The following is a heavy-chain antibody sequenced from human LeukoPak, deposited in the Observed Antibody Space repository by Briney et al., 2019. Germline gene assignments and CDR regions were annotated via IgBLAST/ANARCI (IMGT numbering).Heavy chain of an antibody. CDR3: ARVSAISSGWYWVFDF. D-gene: IGHD6-19*01. V-gene: IGHV3-21*01. CDR2: ISSSSTYI. J-gene: IGHJ4*02. Sequence: PGGSLRLSCAASEFTFNNYGMSWVRQAPGKVLEWVSSISSSSTYIFYADSVKGRFTISRDDAKNSLYLQMNSLRVEDTAVYYCARVSAISSGWYWVFDFWGQGTLVTVSS. CDR1: EFTFNNYG.